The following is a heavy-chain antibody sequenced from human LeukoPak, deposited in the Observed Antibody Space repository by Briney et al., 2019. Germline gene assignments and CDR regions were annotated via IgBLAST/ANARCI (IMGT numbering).Heavy chain of an antibody. CDR2: IKQDGSEK. Sequence: GGSLRLSCAASGFTFSSYWMHWVRQAPGKGLEWVANIKQDGSEKYYVVSVKGRFTIPRDNAKNSLYLQMNSLRAEDTAVYYCARDQTYYDFWSGYYPPPYYMNVWGKGTTVTVSS. CDR3: ARDQTYYDFWSGYYPPPYYMNV. D-gene: IGHD3-3*01. J-gene: IGHJ6*03. CDR1: GFTFSSYW. V-gene: IGHV3-7*01.